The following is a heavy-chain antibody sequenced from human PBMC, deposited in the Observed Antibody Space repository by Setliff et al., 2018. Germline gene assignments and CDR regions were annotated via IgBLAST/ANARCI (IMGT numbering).Heavy chain of an antibody. Sequence: PGGSLRLSCAASGFTFSSYEMNWVRQAPGKGLVWVSRINSDGSSTSYADSVKGRFTISRDNAKNTLYLQMNSLKTEDTAVYYCTTGSVCVGDCYSGRLNYWGQGTLVTVSS. CDR1: GFTFSSYE. V-gene: IGHV3-74*01. CDR3: TTGSVCVGDCYSGRLNY. CDR2: INSDGSST. D-gene: IGHD2-21*02. J-gene: IGHJ4*02.